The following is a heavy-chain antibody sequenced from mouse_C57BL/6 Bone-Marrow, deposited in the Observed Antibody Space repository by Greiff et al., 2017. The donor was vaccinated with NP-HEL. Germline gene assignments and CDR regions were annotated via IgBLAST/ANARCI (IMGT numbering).Heavy chain of an antibody. CDR2: INPNNGGT. J-gene: IGHJ4*01. CDR1: GYTFTDYY. D-gene: IGHD1-2*01. Sequence: VQLQQSGPELVKPGASVKISCKASGYTFTDYYMNWVKQSHGKSLEWIGDINPNNGGTSYNQKFKGKATLTVDKSSSTAYMELRSLTSEDSAVYYCASRLLGGYAMDYWGQGTSVTVSS. V-gene: IGHV1-26*01. CDR3: ASRLLGGYAMDY.